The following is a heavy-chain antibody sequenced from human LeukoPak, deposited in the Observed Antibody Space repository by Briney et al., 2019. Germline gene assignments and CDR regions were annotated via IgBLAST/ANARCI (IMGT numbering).Heavy chain of an antibody. J-gene: IGHJ4*02. CDR2: ISSSGSTI. V-gene: IGHV3-48*03. D-gene: IGHD3-9*01. CDR1: GFTFSSYE. CDR3: AGGYLTADY. Sequence: GGSLRLSCAASGFTFSSYEMNWVRQAPGKGLEWVSYISSSGSTIYYADSVKGRFTISRDNAKNSLYLQMNSLRAEDTAVYYCAGGYLTADYWGQGTLVTVSS.